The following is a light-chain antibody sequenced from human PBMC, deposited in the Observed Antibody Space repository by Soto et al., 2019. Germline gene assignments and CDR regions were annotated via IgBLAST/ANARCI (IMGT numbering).Light chain of an antibody. CDR2: DAS. Sequence: EVVMTQSPATLSLSPGERATLSCRASQSVSSYLAWYQRKPGKAPRLLIYDASNRAPGIPARFSGSGSGTDFTLTISSLEPEDFAVYYCQQRYNWPRVTFGGGTKVEIK. J-gene: IGKJ4*01. CDR1: QSVSSY. CDR3: QQRYNWPRVT. V-gene: IGKV3-11*01.